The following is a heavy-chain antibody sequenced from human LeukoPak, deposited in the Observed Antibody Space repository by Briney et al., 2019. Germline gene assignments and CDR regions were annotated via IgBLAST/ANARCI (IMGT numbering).Heavy chain of an antibody. J-gene: IGHJ4*02. Sequence: PGRSLRLSCAASGFTFSSNAMHWVRQTPGKGLEWVAVISYDGNTKYYADSVKGRFTTSRDNSENTLYLQVNSLRADDTALYYCARDFLPGAPDFFDYWGQGTLVTVSS. CDR1: GFTFSSNA. V-gene: IGHV3-30-3*01. CDR2: ISYDGNTK. CDR3: ARDFLPGAPDFFDY. D-gene: IGHD2-8*02.